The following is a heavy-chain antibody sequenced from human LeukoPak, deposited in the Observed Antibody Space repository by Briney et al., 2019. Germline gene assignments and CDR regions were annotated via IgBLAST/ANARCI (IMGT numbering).Heavy chain of an antibody. CDR1: GFTFSEYW. J-gene: IGHJ4*02. D-gene: IGHD3-9*01. CDR3: ARDRIYYDILTGYLPLHY. CDR2: IKQGGSEK. V-gene: IGHV3-7*01. Sequence: GESLTLSCAASGFTFSEYWMTWLRQAPGKGLEWVANIKQGGSEKFYVVSVKGRFTISRDNSKPSLYLQLNSLSREDTAVYFCARDRIYYDILTGYLPLHYWGQGALV.